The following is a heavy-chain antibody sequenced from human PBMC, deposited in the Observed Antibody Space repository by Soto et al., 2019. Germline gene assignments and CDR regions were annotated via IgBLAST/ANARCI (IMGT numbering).Heavy chain of an antibody. CDR1: GFTFSSYG. CDR2: ISYDGSNK. CDR3: AKDRRYYDSSGYQGWYFDL. V-gene: IGHV3-30*18. D-gene: IGHD3-22*01. J-gene: IGHJ2*01. Sequence: QVQLVESGGGVVQPGRPLRLSCAASGFTFSSYGMHWVRQAPGKGLEWVAVISYDGSNKYYADSVKGRFTISRDNSKNTLYLQMNSLRAEDTAVYYCAKDRRYYDSSGYQGWYFDLWGRGTLVTVSS.